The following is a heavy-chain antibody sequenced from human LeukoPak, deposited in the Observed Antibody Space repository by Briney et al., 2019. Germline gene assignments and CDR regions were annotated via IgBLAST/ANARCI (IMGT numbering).Heavy chain of an antibody. J-gene: IGHJ4*02. D-gene: IGHD3-22*01. V-gene: IGHV3-23*01. CDR3: ARQVGFCSDSTCYFDY. CDR1: GFPFSSYV. CDR2: ISGSGDST. Sequence: PGGSLRLSCAASGFPFSSYVMRWVRQGPGKGLQWVSAISGSGDSTDYADSEKGRFTISRDNSKNILFLQMSSLRADDTAIYYCARQVGFCSDSTCYFDYWGQGALVTVSS.